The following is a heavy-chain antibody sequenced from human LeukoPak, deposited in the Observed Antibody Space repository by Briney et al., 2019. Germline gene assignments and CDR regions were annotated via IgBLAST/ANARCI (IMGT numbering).Heavy chain of an antibody. D-gene: IGHD1-1*01. CDR1: GYTFTSND. CDR3: ARIPQRVPHNWFDP. J-gene: IGHJ5*02. Sequence: ASVKVSCKASGYTFTSNDINWVRQAAGQGLEWMGWMNPHSGNAGYAQKFQGRVTMTRATSISTVYMELSSLTSDDTAVYYCARIPQRVPHNWFDPWGQGTLVTVSS. V-gene: IGHV1-8*01. CDR2: MNPHSGNA.